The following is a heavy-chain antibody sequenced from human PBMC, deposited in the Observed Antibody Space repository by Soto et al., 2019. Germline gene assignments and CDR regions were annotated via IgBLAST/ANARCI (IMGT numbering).Heavy chain of an antibody. CDR3: ARGLITGSHYSGGWYYFDS. Sequence: QVQLQQSGAGLLKPSETLSLTCAVYGESFSGYIWTWIRQTPGKGLQWIGQINHSGSASYNPSLRSLVGISVDTSHWQSSLEASAVTAADTAVYYCARGLITGSHYSGGWYYFDSWGQGTQVTVSS. J-gene: IGHJ4*02. V-gene: IGHV4-34*01. CDR1: GESFSGYI. D-gene: IGHD6-19*01. CDR2: INHSGSA.